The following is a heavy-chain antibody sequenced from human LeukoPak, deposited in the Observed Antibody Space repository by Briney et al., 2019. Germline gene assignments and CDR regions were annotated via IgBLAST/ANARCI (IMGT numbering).Heavy chain of an antibody. CDR1: GFIFRHAW. Sequence: GGSLRLSCAASGFIFRHAWMSWVRQAPGKGLEWVGRIKSKTDGETIDYAAPVKGRFTISRDDSKNTLYLQMNSLKTEDTAVYYCTTDPRNWGQGTLVTVSS. J-gene: IGHJ4*02. V-gene: IGHV3-15*01. CDR2: IKSKTDGETI. CDR3: TTDPRN.